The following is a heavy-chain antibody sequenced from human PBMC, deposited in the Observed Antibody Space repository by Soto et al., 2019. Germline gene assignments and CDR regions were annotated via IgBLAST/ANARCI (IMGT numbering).Heavy chain of an antibody. D-gene: IGHD3-22*01. CDR2: ISDSGSNT. CDR1: GFKISSSS. V-gene: IGHV3-48*02. Sequence: VQLVESGGGLVQPGGSLRLSCAAFGFKISSSSMNWVRQAPGSGLEWVAYISDSGSNTLYADSVKGRFTVSRDTAKNSLYLQMSGLSDEYRAVYYCARYYYDSSGYDGMDVWGQGTTVTVSS. CDR3: ARYYYDSSGYDGMDV. J-gene: IGHJ6*02.